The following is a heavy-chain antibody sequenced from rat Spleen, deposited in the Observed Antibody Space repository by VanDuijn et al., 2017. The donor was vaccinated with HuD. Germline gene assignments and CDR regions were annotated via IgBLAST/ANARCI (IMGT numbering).Heavy chain of an antibody. J-gene: IGHJ3*01. CDR2: ISFDGGST. CDR3: TTDGQGARFAY. V-gene: IGHV5-20*01. D-gene: IGHD5-1*01. CDR1: GFTFSDYY. Sequence: EVQLVESDGGLVQPGRSLKLSCAASGFTFSDYYMAWVRQAPTKGLEWVAYISFDGGSTYYRDSVKGRFTISRDNTKSTLYLQMDSLRSEDTATYYCTTDGQGARFAYWGQGTLVTVSS.